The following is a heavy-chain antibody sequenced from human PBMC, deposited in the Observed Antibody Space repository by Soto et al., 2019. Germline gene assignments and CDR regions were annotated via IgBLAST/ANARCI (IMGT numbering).Heavy chain of an antibody. V-gene: IGHV3-23*01. Sequence: GGSLRLSCAASGFTFSSFVMNWVRQAPGKGLEWVSTVSPGGDVFNYTDSVQGRFTISSDNSRSTLHLQMNSLRAEDAAVYYCVRIAITATSNWGAFDVWGQGTVVTVSS. D-gene: IGHD1-20*01. J-gene: IGHJ3*01. CDR2: VSPGGDVF. CDR3: VRIAITATSNWGAFDV. CDR1: GFTFSSFV.